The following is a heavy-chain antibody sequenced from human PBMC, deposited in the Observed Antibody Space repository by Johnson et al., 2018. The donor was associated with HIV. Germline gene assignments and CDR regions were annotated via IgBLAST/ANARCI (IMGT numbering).Heavy chain of an antibody. D-gene: IGHD6-19*01. Sequence: QVQLVESGGGLVQPGGSLRLSCAASGFTFSSYGMHWVRQAPGKGLEWVAVISYGGSNKYYADSVKGRFTISRDNSKNTLYLQMNSLRAEDTAVYYCARDIIAVAGYDAFDIWGQGTMVTVSS. CDR3: ARDIIAVAGYDAFDI. CDR2: ISYGGSNK. J-gene: IGHJ3*02. CDR1: GFTFSSYG. V-gene: IGHV3-30*19.